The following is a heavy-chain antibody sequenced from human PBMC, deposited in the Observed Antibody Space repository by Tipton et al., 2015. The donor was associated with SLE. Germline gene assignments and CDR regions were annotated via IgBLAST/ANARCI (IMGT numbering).Heavy chain of an antibody. D-gene: IGHD3/OR15-3a*01. J-gene: IGHJ5*02. CDR3: AKDFYGQGWFDP. CDR1: GFTFSSYA. Sequence: SLRLSCAASGFTFSSYAMSWVRQAPGKGLEWVSAISGSGGSTYYADSVKGRFTISRDNSKNTLYLQMNSLRAEDTAVYYCAKDFYGQGWFDPWGQGTLVTVSS. CDR2: ISGSGGST. V-gene: IGHV3-23*01.